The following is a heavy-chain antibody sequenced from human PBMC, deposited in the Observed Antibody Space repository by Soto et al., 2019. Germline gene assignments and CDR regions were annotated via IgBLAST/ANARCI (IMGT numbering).Heavy chain of an antibody. CDR3: ARVMITFGGVIVGGMDV. D-gene: IGHD3-16*02. CDR1: GGSISSSNW. CDR2: IYHSGST. Sequence: QVQLQESGPGLVKPSGTLSLTCAVSGGSISSSNWWSWVRQPPGKGLEWIGEIYHSGSTNYNPSLKSRVTISVDKSKNQFSLKLSSVTAVDTAVYYCARVMITFGGVIVGGMDVWGQGTTVTVSS. J-gene: IGHJ6*02. V-gene: IGHV4-4*02.